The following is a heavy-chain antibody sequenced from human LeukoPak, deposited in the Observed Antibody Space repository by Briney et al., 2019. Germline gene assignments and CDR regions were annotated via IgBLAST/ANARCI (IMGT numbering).Heavy chain of an antibody. J-gene: IGHJ6*02. CDR2: IYSSGST. D-gene: IGHD2-15*01. CDR3: AREINCSGGSCYNYHYGMDV. V-gene: IGHV4-4*07. Sequence: SETLSLTCTVSGGSISSYYWSWMRQPAGKGLEWIGRIYSSGSTNYNPSLKSRVTMSVDTSKNQFSLKLSSVTAADTAVYYCAREINCSGGSCYNYHYGMDVWGQGTTVTVSS. CDR1: GGSISSYY.